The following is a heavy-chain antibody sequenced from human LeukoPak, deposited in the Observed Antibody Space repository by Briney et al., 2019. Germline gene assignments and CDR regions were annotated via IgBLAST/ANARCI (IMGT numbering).Heavy chain of an antibody. Sequence: PGGSLRLSCAASGFTFSSYAMSWVRQTPGKGLGWVSVISGNGGSTYYADSVKGRFTISRDNAKNSLYLQMNSLRAEDTAVYYCARGRGIAASYFDYWGQGTLVTVSS. J-gene: IGHJ4*02. CDR2: ISGNGGST. D-gene: IGHD6-13*01. CDR3: ARGRGIAASYFDY. CDR1: GFTFSSYA. V-gene: IGHV3-23*01.